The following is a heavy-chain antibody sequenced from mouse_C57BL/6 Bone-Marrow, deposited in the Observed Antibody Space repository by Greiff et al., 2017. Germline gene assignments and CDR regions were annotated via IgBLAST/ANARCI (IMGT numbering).Heavy chain of an antibody. J-gene: IGHJ1*03. D-gene: IGHD2-1*01. Sequence: VQLQQSGAELARPGASVKLSCKASGYTFTSYGISWVKQRTGQGLEWIGEIYPRSGNTYYNEKFKGKATLTADKSSSTAYMELRSLTSEDSAVXVCASGIYYGNSYWYFDVWGTGTTVTVSS. V-gene: IGHV1-81*01. CDR3: ASGIYYGNSYWYFDV. CDR2: IYPRSGNT. CDR1: GYTFTSYG.